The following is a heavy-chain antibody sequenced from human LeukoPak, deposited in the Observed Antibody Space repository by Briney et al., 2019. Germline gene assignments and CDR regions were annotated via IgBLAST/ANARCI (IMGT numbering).Heavy chain of an antibody. D-gene: IGHD1-14*01. CDR2: IYYSGST. CDR1: GGSISSYY. CDR3: ARDGENQYYFDY. V-gene: IGHV4-59*01. J-gene: IGHJ4*02. Sequence: KPSETLSLTCTVSGGSISSYYWSWIRQPPGKGLEWIGYIYYSGSTNYNPSLKSRVTISVDTSKNQFSLKLSFVTAADTAVYYCARDGENQYYFDYWGEGTLVIVSS.